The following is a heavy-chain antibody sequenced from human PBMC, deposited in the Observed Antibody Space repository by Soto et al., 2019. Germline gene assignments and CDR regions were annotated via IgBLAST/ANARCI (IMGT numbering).Heavy chain of an antibody. J-gene: IGHJ6*02. V-gene: IGHV5-10-1*03. CDR3: ARPTGDILTGGYYYYGMDV. CDR1: GYSFTSYW. D-gene: IGHD3-9*01. CDR2: IDPSDSYT. Sequence: EVQLVQSGAEVKKPGESLRISCKGSGYSFTSYWISWVRQMPGKGLEWMGRIDPSDSYTNYSPSFQGHVTISADKSISTAYLQWSSLKASDTAMYYCARPTGDILTGGYYYYGMDVWGQGTTVTVSS.